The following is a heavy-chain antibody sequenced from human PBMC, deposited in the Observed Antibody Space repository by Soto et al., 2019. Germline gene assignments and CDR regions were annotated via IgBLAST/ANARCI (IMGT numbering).Heavy chain of an antibody. CDR2: INPNSGGT. CDR1: GYTFTGYY. D-gene: IGHD3-22*01. J-gene: IGHJ4*02. Sequence: ASVKVSCKASGYTFTGYYMHWVRQAPGQGLEWMGWINPNSGGTNYAQKFQGWVTMTRDTSISTAYMELSRLRSDDTAVYYCARSGSSGYYLFDCWGQGTLVTVSS. V-gene: IGHV1-2*04. CDR3: ARSGSSGYYLFDC.